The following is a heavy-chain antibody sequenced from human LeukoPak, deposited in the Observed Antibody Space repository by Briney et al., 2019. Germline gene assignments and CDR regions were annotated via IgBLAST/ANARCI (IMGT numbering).Heavy chain of an antibody. CDR3: TRVQSRIVVVPAATTMLYYYYYMDV. Sequence: GGSLRLSCAASGFTFSSYAMNWVRQAPGKGLEWVGLLKSISDGGTTDYTAPVKGRFILSRDDSKNTLYLQMNSLKTEDTAVYYCTRVQSRIVVVPAATTMLYYYYYMDVWGKGTTVTVSS. D-gene: IGHD2-2*01. V-gene: IGHV3-15*01. J-gene: IGHJ6*03. CDR1: GFTFSSYA. CDR2: LKSISDGGTT.